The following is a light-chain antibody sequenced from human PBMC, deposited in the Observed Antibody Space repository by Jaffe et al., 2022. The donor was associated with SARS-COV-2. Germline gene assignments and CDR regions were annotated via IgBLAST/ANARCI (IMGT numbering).Light chain of an antibody. CDR2: AAS. J-gene: IGKJ4*01. Sequence: AIRMTQSPSSFSASTGDRVTITCRASQGISSYLAWYQQKPGKAPKVLIYAASTLQSGVPSRFSGSGSGTDFTLTISCLQSEDFATYYCQQYYDYPLTFGGGTKVEIK. CDR3: QQYYDYPLT. CDR1: QGISSY. V-gene: IGKV1-8*01.